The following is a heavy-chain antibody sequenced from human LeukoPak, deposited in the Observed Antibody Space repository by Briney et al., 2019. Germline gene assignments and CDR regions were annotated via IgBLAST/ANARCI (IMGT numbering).Heavy chain of an antibody. CDR3: ARGVRYFVSYYYSMNV. Sequence: GGSLRLSCAASGFTFSSHGMSWVRQAPGKGLEWVSAISGNGDATNYVDSVKGRFTISRDNSKNTLYLQMNSLRAEDTAVQYCARGVRYFVSYYYSMNVWGKGTTVTVSS. CDR2: ISGNGDAT. V-gene: IGHV3-23*01. CDR1: GFTFSSHG. D-gene: IGHD3-9*01. J-gene: IGHJ6*03.